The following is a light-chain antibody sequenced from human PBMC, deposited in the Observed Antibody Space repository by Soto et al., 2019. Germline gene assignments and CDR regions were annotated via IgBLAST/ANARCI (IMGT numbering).Light chain of an antibody. V-gene: IGLV2-14*01. Sequence: QSVVTQPASVSGSPGQSITISCTGTSSDVGDYNYVSWCQHHPGKAPKLIIYEVRNRPSGVPNRFSGAKSGNTASLTISGLQAEDEADYYCSSYRTGSAFYVFGSGTKLTVL. J-gene: IGLJ1*01. CDR3: SSYRTGSAFYV. CDR2: EVR. CDR1: SSDVGDYNY.